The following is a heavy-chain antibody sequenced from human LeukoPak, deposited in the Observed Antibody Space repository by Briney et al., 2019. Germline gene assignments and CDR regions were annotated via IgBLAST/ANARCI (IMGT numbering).Heavy chain of an antibody. D-gene: IGHD6-19*01. Sequence: PSETLSLTCIVSGASISTSSYYWGWIRQPPGKGLEWIGSIFYGGSTYFNPSLKSRVTISGDTSKNQFSLKLSSVTVVDTAVYYCARQRHLEEQWLVRVPNWFDPWGQGTLVTVSS. CDR3: ARQRHLEEQWLVRVPNWFDP. CDR1: GASISTSSYY. V-gene: IGHV4-39*01. J-gene: IGHJ5*02. CDR2: IFYGGST.